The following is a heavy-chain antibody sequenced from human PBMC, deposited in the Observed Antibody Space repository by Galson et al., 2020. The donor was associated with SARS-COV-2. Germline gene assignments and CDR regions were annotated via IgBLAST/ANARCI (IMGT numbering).Heavy chain of an antibody. D-gene: IGHD4-17*01. CDR3: ARDPAPLYGDNYYYGMDV. J-gene: IGHJ6*02. CDR2: ISYSGST. CDR1: DAPMRSYY. Sequence: SETLSLTCTVSDAPMRSYYWSWIRQPPGPGLDWIGYISYSGSTSSNPTLTSRVTISIALSRNHLSLKVTSVTAADTAVYYCARDPAPLYGDNYYYGMDVWGRGTTVTVAS. V-gene: IGHV4-59*01.